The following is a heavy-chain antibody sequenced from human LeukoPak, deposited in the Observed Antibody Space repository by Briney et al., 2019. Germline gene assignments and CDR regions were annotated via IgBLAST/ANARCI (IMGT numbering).Heavy chain of an antibody. V-gene: IGHV3-30*18. Sequence: VISYDGSNKYYAASVKGRFTISRDNSKNTLYLQMNSLRAEDTAVYYCAKTVRGINNNWFDPWGQGTLVTVSS. D-gene: IGHD3-10*01. CDR2: ISYDGSNK. J-gene: IGHJ5*02. CDR3: AKTVRGINNNWFDP.